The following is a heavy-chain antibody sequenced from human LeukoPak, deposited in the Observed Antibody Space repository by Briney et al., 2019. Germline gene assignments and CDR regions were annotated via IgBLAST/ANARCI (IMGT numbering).Heavy chain of an antibody. CDR3: ARVGDGYSVNYLDY. D-gene: IGHD5-24*01. V-gene: IGHV3-48*02. CDR2: ISSTSSTV. Sequence: GGSLRLSCAASGFTFSNYNMNWVRQAPGKGLERVSYISSTSSTVYYADSVKGRFTVSRDNAKNSLYLQMNSLRDEDTAMFYCARVGDGYSVNYLDYWGQGTLVTVSS. J-gene: IGHJ4*02. CDR1: GFTFSNYN.